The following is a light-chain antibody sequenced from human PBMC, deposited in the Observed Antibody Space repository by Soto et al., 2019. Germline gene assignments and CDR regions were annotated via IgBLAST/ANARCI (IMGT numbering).Light chain of an antibody. CDR2: DAS. CDR3: QQYHNYWT. V-gene: IGKV1-5*01. Sequence: DIQLTQSPSTLSASVGDRVTITCRASQSISYWLAWYQQKSGKAPKLLIYDASSLESGVPSRFSGSGSGTEFTLTISSLQPDDFATYYCQQYHNYWTFGQGTKVDIK. CDR1: QSISYW. J-gene: IGKJ1*01.